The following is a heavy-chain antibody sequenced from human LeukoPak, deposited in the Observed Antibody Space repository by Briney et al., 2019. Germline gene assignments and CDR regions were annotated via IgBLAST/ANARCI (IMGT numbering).Heavy chain of an antibody. D-gene: IGHD3-22*01. CDR1: GFTFSSYA. V-gene: IGHV3-30-3*01. CDR2: IAYDGSDK. J-gene: IGHJ4*02. Sequence: GGSLRLSCAASGFTFSSYAMHWVRQAPGKGLEWVAVIAYDGSDKYYADSVKGRFTISRDNSKNTQYLQMNSLRAEDTAVYYCAREGWVENDSSGYFQSHWGQGTLVTVSS. CDR3: AREGWVENDSSGYFQSH.